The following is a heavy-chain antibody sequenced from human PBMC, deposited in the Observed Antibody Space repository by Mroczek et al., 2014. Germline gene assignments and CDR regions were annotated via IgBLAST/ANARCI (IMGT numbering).Heavy chain of an antibody. CDR2: ISYDGSNK. J-gene: IGHJ4*02. CDR1: GFTFSSYG. Sequence: ESGGGVVQPGRSLRLSCAASGFTFSSYGMHWVRQAPGKGLEWVAVISYDGSNKYYADSVKGRFTISRDNSKNTLYLQMNSLRAEDTAVYYCAKDHRLPGSGSYFDYWGQGTLVTVSS. CDR3: AKDHRLPGSGSYFDY. D-gene: IGHD1-26*01. V-gene: IGHV3-30*18.